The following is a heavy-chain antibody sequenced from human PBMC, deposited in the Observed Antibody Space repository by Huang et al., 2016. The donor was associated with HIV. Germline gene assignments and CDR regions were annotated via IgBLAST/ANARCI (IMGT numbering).Heavy chain of an antibody. V-gene: IGHV4-34*01. CDR2: INHSGRT. J-gene: IGHJ3*02. CDR3: ARERMMSWLDDHDAFDI. CDR1: GGSFRGYY. D-gene: IGHD1-1*01. Sequence: QVQLQQWGAGLLKPSETLSLTCAVYGGSFRGYYWSWIRQSPGKGREWIGEINHSGRTNYNPSLKSRLTIAVDTSKNQLSLKLRSVTAADTAVYYCARERMMSWLDDHDAFDIWGQGTMVTVSS.